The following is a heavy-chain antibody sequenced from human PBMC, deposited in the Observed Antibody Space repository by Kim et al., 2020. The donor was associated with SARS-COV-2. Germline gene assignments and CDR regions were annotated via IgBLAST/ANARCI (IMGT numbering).Heavy chain of an antibody. V-gene: IGHV1-3*01. CDR3: ARTYYYGSEAWFDP. Sequence: SQTFQGRVTITRQTSASTAYMELSSLRAEDTAVYYCARTYYYGSEAWFDPWGQGTLVTVSS. J-gene: IGHJ5*02. D-gene: IGHD3-10*01.